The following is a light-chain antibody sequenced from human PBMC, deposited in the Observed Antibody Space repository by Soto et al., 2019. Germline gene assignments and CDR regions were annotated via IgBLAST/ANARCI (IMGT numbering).Light chain of an antibody. CDR1: NANIGNNK. CDR3: ATWDDSLHGYV. Sequence: QSVLTQPPSASTTPGQKVTISCSGSNANIGNNKVNWYQQLPGTAPKLLIYSSNQRPSGVPDRFSGSKAGTSASLAISGLQAEDEANYYCATWDDSLHGYVFGAGTKLTVL. J-gene: IGLJ1*01. CDR2: SSN. V-gene: IGLV1-44*01.